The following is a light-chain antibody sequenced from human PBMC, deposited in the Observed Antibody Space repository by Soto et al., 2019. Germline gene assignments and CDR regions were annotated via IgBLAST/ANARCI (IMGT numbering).Light chain of an antibody. CDR3: QQYGSSPPT. CDR1: QSVSSN. V-gene: IGKV3-15*01. J-gene: IGKJ1*01. Sequence: EIVMTQSPATLSVSPGERATLSCRASQSVSSNLAWYQQKPGQAPRLLIYGASTRATGIPARFSGSGSGTEFTLTISGLQSEDFAVYYCQQYGSSPPTFGQGTKVDIK. CDR2: GAS.